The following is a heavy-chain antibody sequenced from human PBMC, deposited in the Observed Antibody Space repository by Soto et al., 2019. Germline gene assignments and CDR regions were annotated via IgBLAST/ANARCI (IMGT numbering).Heavy chain of an antibody. J-gene: IGHJ6*03. CDR2: MNPNSGNT. CDR3: ARVEGTSPDIVATIYYYYYYYMDV. CDR1: GYTFTSYD. V-gene: IGHV1-8*01. Sequence: ASVKVSCKASGYTFTSYDINWVRQATGQGLEWMGWMNPNSGNTGYAQKFQGRVTMTRNTSISTAYMELSSLRSEDTAVYYCARVEGTSPDIVATIYYYYYYYMDVWGKGTTVTVSS. D-gene: IGHD5-12*01.